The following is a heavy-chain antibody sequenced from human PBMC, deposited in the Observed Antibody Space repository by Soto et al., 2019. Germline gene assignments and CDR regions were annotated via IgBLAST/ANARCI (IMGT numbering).Heavy chain of an antibody. Sequence: SETLSLTCTVSGGSISSGGYYWSWIRQHPGKGLEWIGYIYYSGSTYYNPSLKSRVTISVDTSKNQFSLKLSSVTAADTAVYYCARVRGYGSGSWDYFDYWGQGTLVTVSS. CDR3: ARVRGYGSGSWDYFDY. V-gene: IGHV4-31*03. D-gene: IGHD3-10*01. CDR2: IYYSGST. CDR1: GGSISSGGYY. J-gene: IGHJ4*02.